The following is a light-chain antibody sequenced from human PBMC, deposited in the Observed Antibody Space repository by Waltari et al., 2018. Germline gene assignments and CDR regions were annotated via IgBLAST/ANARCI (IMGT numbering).Light chain of an antibody. CDR1: QSVSSY. J-gene: IGKJ1*01. Sequence: EIVLTQSRGTLFLSPGERATLSCRASQSVSSYLAWYQQKPGQAPRLLIYDASNMATGIPTRFSGSGSGTDFTLTISSLEPEDFAVYYCQQRSNWPRTFGQGTRVEIK. CDR3: QQRSNWPRT. V-gene: IGKV3-11*01. CDR2: DAS.